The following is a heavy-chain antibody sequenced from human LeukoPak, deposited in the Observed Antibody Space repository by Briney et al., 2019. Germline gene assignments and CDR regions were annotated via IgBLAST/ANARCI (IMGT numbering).Heavy chain of an antibody. CDR1: GFTFGDYA. J-gene: IGHJ6*04. CDR3: TRAGSDIVVVPAALYYYYGMDV. D-gene: IGHD2-2*01. CDR2: IRSKAYGGTT. Sequence: GGSLRLSCTASGFTFGDYAMSWVRQAPGKGLEWVGFIRSKAYGGTTEYAASVKGRFTISRDDSKSIAYLQMNSLKTGDTAVYYCTRAGSDIVVVPAALYYYYGMDVWGKGTTVTVSS. V-gene: IGHV3-49*04.